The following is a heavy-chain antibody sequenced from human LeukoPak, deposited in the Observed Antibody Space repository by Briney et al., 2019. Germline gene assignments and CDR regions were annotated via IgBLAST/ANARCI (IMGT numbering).Heavy chain of an antibody. Sequence: ASVTVSCKASGYTFTGYYMHWVRQAPGQGLEWMGWINPNSGGTNYAQKFQGRVTMTRDTSISTAYMELSRLRSDDTAVYYCARAYSSSWYFNWFDPWGQGTLVTVSS. CDR1: GYTFTGYY. CDR2: INPNSGGT. D-gene: IGHD6-13*01. J-gene: IGHJ5*02. CDR3: ARAYSSSWYFNWFDP. V-gene: IGHV1-2*02.